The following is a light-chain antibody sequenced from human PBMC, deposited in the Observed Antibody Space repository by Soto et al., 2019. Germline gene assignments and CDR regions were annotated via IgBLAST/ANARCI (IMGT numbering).Light chain of an antibody. V-gene: IGKV1-9*01. J-gene: IGKJ1*01. Sequence: IQLTQSPSFLSSSVGGRVTITCRASQGISSYLAWFQQKPGKAPKLLIYAASTLQSGVPSRFSGSGSGTEFTLTISSLKTEDFALYYCQQRSNWPRTFGQGTKV. CDR2: AAS. CDR1: QGISSY. CDR3: QQRSNWPRT.